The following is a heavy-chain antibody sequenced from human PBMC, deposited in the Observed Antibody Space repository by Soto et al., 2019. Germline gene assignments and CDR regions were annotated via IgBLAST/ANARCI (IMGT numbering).Heavy chain of an antibody. CDR1: GFSFSINGVA. CDR3: AHKRDVSRGFKS. J-gene: IGHJ5*01. CDR2: IYWDDDQ. V-gene: IGHV2-5*02. Sequence: QITLKESGPTLVKPTQTLTLTCTFSGFSFSINGVAVGWIRQPPGQALEWLALIYWDDDQRYNPSLKNRLTITKATSRNQVVLTMTNMDPVDTATYYCAHKRDVSRGFKSWGQGTLVTVSS.